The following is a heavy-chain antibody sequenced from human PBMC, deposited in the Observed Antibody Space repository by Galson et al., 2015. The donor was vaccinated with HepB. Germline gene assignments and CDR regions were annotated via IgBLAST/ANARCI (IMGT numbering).Heavy chain of an antibody. D-gene: IGHD3-22*01. V-gene: IGHV3-15*01. CDR1: GFTFSNAW. CDR2: IKSKTDGGTT. Sequence: SLRLSCAASGFTFSNAWMSWVRQAPGKGLEWVGRIKSKTDGGTTDYAAPVKGRFTISRDDSKNTLYLQMNSLKTEDTAVYYCTSRTYYYDSSGYAWGQGTLVTVSS. J-gene: IGHJ5*02. CDR3: TSRTYYYDSSGYA.